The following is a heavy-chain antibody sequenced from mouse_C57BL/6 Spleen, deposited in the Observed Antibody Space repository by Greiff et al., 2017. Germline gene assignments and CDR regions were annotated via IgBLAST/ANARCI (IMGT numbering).Heavy chain of an antibody. V-gene: IGHV1-52*01. Sequence: QVQLQQPGAELVRPGSSVKLSCKASGYTFTSSWMHWVKQRPIQGLEWIGNIDPSDSETHYNQKFKDKATLTVDKSSSTAYMQLSSLTSEDSAVYYCARSRSSGSPFDYWGQGTTLTVSS. J-gene: IGHJ2*01. D-gene: IGHD3-2*02. CDR1: GYTFTSSW. CDR2: IDPSDSET. CDR3: ARSRSSGSPFDY.